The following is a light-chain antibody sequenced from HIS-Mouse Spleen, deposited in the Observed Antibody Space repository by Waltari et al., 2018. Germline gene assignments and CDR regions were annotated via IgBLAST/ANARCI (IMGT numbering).Light chain of an antibody. CDR2: EGS. Sequence: QSALTQPASVSGSPGQSITISCTGTSSDVGSYNLVSWYQQHPGKAPKLMIYEGSKRPPGVSHRFYGSKSGNTASLTISGLQAEDEADYYCCSYAGSSRVFGGGTKLTVL. V-gene: IGLV2-23*01. CDR3: CSYAGSSRV. CDR1: SSDVGSYNL. J-gene: IGLJ3*02.